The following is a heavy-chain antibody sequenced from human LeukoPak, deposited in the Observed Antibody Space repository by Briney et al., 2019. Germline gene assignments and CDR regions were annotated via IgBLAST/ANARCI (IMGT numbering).Heavy chain of an antibody. CDR1: GYSFTSYW. Sequence: GESLEISCKGSGYSFTSYWIAWVRQMPGKGLEWMGIIYPGDSDTRYSPSFQGQVTISADKSISTAYLQWSSLKASDTAMYYCARSLSSSSFWYHYYGMDVWGQGTTVTVSS. CDR3: ARSLSSSSFWYHYYGMDV. V-gene: IGHV5-51*01. D-gene: IGHD6-6*01. CDR2: IYPGDSDT. J-gene: IGHJ6*02.